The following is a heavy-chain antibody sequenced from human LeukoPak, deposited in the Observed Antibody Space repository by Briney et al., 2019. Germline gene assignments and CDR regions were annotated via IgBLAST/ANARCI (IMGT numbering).Heavy chain of an antibody. J-gene: IGHJ5*02. CDR3: ARFGSKINWFDP. CDR1: GFTVSSNY. CDR2: IYRGGST. V-gene: IGHV3-53*01. Sequence: GGSLRLSCAASGFTVSSNYMSWVRQAPGKGLEWVSVIYRGGSTYYADSVKGRFTISRDNSKNTLYLQMNSLRAEDTAVYYCARFGSKINWFDPWGQGTLVTVSS. D-gene: IGHD3-16*01.